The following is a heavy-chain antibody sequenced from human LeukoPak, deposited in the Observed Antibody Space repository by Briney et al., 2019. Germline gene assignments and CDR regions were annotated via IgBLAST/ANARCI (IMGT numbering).Heavy chain of an antibody. CDR2: ISSSSYI. D-gene: IGHD2-15*01. CDR3: AKGYCSGGSCYSGGYYFDY. CDR1: GFTFSSYS. J-gene: IGHJ4*02. V-gene: IGHV3-21*01. Sequence: PGGSLRLSCAASGFTFSSYSMNWVRQAPGKGLEWVSSISSSSYIYYADSVKGRFTISRDNSKNTLYLQMNSLRAEDTAVYYCAKGYCSGGSCYSGGYYFDYWGQGTLVTVSS.